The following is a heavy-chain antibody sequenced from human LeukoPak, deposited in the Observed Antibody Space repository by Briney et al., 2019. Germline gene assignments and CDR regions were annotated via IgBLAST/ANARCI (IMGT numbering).Heavy chain of an antibody. Sequence: ASVKVSCKASGYTFTSYYLHWVRRAPGQGLEWRGIINPSVGSTSYAQKFQGRVTMTRDMSTSTVYMELSSLRSEDTAVYYCGRGQVSYYGDYVGGGHAFDIWGQGTMVTVSS. CDR1: GYTFTSYY. J-gene: IGHJ3*02. CDR2: INPSVGST. V-gene: IGHV1-46*01. D-gene: IGHD4-17*01. CDR3: GRGQVSYYGDYVGGGHAFDI.